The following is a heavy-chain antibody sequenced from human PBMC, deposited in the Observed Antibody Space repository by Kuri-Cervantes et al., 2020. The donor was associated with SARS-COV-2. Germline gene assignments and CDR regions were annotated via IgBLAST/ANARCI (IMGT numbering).Heavy chain of an antibody. J-gene: IGHJ5*02. D-gene: IGHD1-26*01. Sequence: GESLKISCAASGFTFSSYSMNWVRQAPGKGLEWVSSISSSSSYICYADSVKGRFTISRDNAKNSLYLQMNSLRAEDTAVYYCASEDSGSYFRGRGMFDPWGQGTLVTVSS. V-gene: IGHV3-21*01. CDR2: ISSSSSYI. CDR3: ASEDSGSYFRGRGMFDP. CDR1: GFTFSSYS.